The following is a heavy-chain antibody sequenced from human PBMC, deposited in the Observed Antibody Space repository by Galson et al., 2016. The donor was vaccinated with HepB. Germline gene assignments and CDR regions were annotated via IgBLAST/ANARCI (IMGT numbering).Heavy chain of an antibody. J-gene: IGHJ3*02. V-gene: IGHV4-31*03. CDR3: ARESKDTVTLGAFDI. Sequence: LVKPTQTLTLTCTFSGFSLSTSGVGVGRIRQHPGKGLEWIGFIYYIGTTYYNPSLKSRVTMSVDTSKNQFSLNLSSVTAADTAVYYCARESKDTVTLGAFDIWGQGTMVKVSS. D-gene: IGHD4-11*01. CDR2: IYYIGTT. CDR1: GFSLSTSGVG.